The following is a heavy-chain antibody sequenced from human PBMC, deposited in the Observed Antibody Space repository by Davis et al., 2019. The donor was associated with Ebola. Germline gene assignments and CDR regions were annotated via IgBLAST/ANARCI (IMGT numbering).Heavy chain of an antibody. V-gene: IGHV3-30*14. CDR2: ISYDGSNK. CDR3: ARDLSTVTTNWFDP. Sequence: GESLKISCAASGFTFSSYAMHWVRQAPGKGLEWVAVISYDGSNKYYADSVKGRFTISRDNSKNTLYLQMNSLRAEDTAVYYCARDLSTVTTNWFDPWGQGTLVTVSS. J-gene: IGHJ5*02. D-gene: IGHD4-17*01. CDR1: GFTFSSYA.